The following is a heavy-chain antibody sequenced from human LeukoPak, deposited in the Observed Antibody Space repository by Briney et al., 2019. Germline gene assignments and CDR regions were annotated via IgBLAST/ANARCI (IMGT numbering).Heavy chain of an antibody. J-gene: IGHJ4*02. D-gene: IGHD3-9*01. CDR1: GFTFSSYG. CDR2: ISYDGSNK. CDR3: AKDLYEYDILIGL. V-gene: IGHV3-30*18. Sequence: GRSLRLSCAASGFTFSSYGMHWVRQAPGKGLEWVAVISYDGSNKYYADSVKGRFTISRDNSKNTLYLQMNSLRAEDTAVYYCAKDLYEYDILIGLWGQGTLVTVSS.